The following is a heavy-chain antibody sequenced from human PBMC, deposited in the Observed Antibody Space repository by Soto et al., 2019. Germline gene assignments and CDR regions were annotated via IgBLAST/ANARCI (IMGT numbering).Heavy chain of an antibody. CDR2: ISFSGGST. D-gene: IGHD6-13*01. J-gene: IGHJ6*02. Sequence: HPGGSLRLSCAASGFTFSNYAMSWVRQAPGKGLEWVSAISFSGGSTYYADSVKGRFTISRDSSKNTLFLQMNSLRAADTAVYFCAKRIGYDHYYGMDVWGQGTTVTVSS. V-gene: IGHV3-23*01. CDR3: AKRIGYDHYYGMDV. CDR1: GFTFSNYA.